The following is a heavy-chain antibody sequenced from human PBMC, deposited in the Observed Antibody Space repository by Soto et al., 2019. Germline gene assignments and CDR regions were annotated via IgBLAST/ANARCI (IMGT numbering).Heavy chain of an antibody. V-gene: IGHV3-48*03. CDR1: GFTFSSYE. D-gene: IGHD6-19*01. J-gene: IGHJ4*02. CDR2: ISSSGSTI. CDR3: ARVIDSSAEGLDY. Sequence: LRLSCAASGFTFSSYEMNWVRQAPGKGLEWVSYISSSGSTIYYADSVKGRFTISRDNAKNSLYLQMNSLRAEDTAVYYCARVIDSSAEGLDYWGQGTLVTVSS.